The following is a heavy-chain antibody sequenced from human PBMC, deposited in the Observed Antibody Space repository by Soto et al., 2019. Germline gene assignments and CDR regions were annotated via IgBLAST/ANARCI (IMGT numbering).Heavy chain of an antibody. CDR2: ISYDGSNK. D-gene: IGHD4-17*01. CDR3: AKDGRINYGPQVYFDY. CDR1: GFTFSSYG. V-gene: IGHV3-30*18. Sequence: PGGSLRLSCAASGFTFSSYGMHWVRQAPGKGLEWVAVISYDGSNKYYADSVKGRFTISRDNSKNTLYLQMNSLRAEDTAVYYCAKDGRINYGPQVYFDYWGQGTLVTVSS. J-gene: IGHJ4*02.